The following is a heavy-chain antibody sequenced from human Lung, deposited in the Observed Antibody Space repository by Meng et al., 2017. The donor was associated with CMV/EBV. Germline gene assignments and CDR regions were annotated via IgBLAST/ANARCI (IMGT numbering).Heavy chain of an antibody. J-gene: IGHJ5*02. CDR1: GASISSGYYH. D-gene: IGHD6-13*01. CDR3: ANYRVGAGGQGS. CDR2: IYDSRSGTT. V-gene: IGHV4-30-4*08. Sequence: QVQLQESGPGLVKPSQTVSLTCTVSGASISSGYYHWSWIRQPPGKGLEYIGHIYDSRSGTTYYNPSLKSRVTISVDTSNNQFSLKVISVTAADTAVYYCANYRVGAGGQGSWGQGTLVTVAS.